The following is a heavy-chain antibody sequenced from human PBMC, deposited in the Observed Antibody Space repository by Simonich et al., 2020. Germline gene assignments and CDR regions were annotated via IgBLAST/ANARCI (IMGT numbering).Heavy chain of an antibody. V-gene: IGHV1-2*02. CDR1: GSTFTGYY. CDR2: IDPNSGGT. J-gene: IGHJ3*02. CDR3: ARNGLVGILKAFDI. Sequence: QVQLVQSGAEVKKPGASVKVSCKASGSTFTGYYMHWVRQAPGQGLEWMGGIDPNSGGTNYAQKFQGRVTMTRETSISTAYMELSRLRSDDTAVYYCARNGLVGILKAFDIWGQGTMVTVSS. D-gene: IGHD2-21*01.